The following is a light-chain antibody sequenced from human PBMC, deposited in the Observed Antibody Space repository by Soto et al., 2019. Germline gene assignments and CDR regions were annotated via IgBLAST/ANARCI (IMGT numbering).Light chain of an antibody. Sequence: ELVMTQSPATLSVSPGERATLSCRASQSVSNNLAWYQQKPGQAPRLLIHGASTRATGIPARFSGSGSGTDFALTITSLQAEDFATYYCQQLRMYPSTFGGGTKVDIK. CDR2: GAS. CDR3: QQLRMYPST. J-gene: IGKJ4*01. V-gene: IGKV3-15*01. CDR1: QSVSNN.